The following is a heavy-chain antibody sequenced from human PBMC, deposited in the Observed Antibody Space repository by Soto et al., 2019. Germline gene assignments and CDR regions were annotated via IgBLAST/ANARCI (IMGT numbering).Heavy chain of an antibody. CDR2: IIPIFGTA. Sequence: QVQLVQSGAEVKKPGSSVKVSCKASGGTFSSCAISWVRQAPGQGLEWMGGIIPIFGTANYAQKFQGRVTITADKSTSTAYMELSSLRSEDTAVYYCARRGYCSSTSCSRGWFDPWGQGTLVTVSS. J-gene: IGHJ5*02. CDR3: ARRGYCSSTSCSRGWFDP. D-gene: IGHD2-2*01. CDR1: GGTFSSCA. V-gene: IGHV1-69*06.